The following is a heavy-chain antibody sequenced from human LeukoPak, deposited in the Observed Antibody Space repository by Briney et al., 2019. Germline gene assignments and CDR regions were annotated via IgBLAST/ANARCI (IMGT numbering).Heavy chain of an antibody. CDR1: GDSITRYF. D-gene: IGHD2-2*01. V-gene: IGHV4-59*01. Sequence: SETLSLTCSVSGDSITRYFWTWIRQPLGKGLEWIGYVYHSGNTNYNPSLKSRVIMSIDTSKNQFSLKLKAVTTADTAVYYCARFPAAGVGWFDPWGQGTLVSVSS. CDR3: ARFPAAGVGWFDP. J-gene: IGHJ5*02. CDR2: VYHSGNT.